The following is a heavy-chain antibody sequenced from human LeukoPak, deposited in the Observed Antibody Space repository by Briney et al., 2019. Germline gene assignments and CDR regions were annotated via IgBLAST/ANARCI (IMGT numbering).Heavy chain of an antibody. CDR1: GFTFSSYE. D-gene: IGHD1-26*01. CDR3: AREGDSGMDV. CDR2: ISSSGSTI. J-gene: IGHJ6*02. V-gene: IGHV3-48*03. Sequence: GGSLRLSCAASGFTFSSYEMNWVRQAPGKGLEWDSYISSSGSTIYYADSVKGRFTISRDNAKNSLYLQMNSLRAEDTAVYYCAREGDSGMDVWGQGTTVTVSS.